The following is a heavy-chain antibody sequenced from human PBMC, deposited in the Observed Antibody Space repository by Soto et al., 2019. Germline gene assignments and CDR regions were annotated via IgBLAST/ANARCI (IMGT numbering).Heavy chain of an antibody. Sequence: GGSLRLSCAASGFTFSSYGMHWFRQGPGKGLEWVAFISYDGSNKYYADSVKGRFTISRDNSKNTLYLQMNSLRTEDTAVYFCAKDPRQWLGDSHYWGQGNLVTVS. D-gene: IGHD6-19*01. CDR2: ISYDGSNK. V-gene: IGHV3-30*18. J-gene: IGHJ4*02. CDR3: AKDPRQWLGDSHY. CDR1: GFTFSSYG.